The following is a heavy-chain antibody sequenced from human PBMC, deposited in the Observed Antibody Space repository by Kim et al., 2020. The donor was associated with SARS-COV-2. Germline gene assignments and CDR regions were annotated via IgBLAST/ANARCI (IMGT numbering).Heavy chain of an antibody. V-gene: IGHV1-46*01. Sequence: ASVKVSCKASGYTFTSYYMHWVRQAPGQGLEWMGIINPSGGSTSYAQKFQGRVTMTRDTSTSTVYMELSSLRSEDTAVYYCARDSPMVRGVIITPMDVWGQGTTVTVSS. J-gene: IGHJ6*02. CDR2: INPSGGST. D-gene: IGHD3-10*01. CDR3: ARDSPMVRGVIITPMDV. CDR1: GYTFTSYY.